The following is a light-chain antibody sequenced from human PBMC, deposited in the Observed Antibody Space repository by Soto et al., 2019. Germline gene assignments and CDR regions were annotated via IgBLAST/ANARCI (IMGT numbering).Light chain of an antibody. V-gene: IGLV2-14*01. Sequence: QSVLTQPASVSGSPGQSIAISCTGTSSDVGGYNYVSWYQQHPGKAPKLMIYDVSNRPSGVSNRFSGSKSGNTASLTISGLQAEDEADYYCSSYTSSSTHNYVFGTGTKVRVL. CDR1: SSDVGGYNY. J-gene: IGLJ1*01. CDR3: SSYTSSSTHNYV. CDR2: DVS.